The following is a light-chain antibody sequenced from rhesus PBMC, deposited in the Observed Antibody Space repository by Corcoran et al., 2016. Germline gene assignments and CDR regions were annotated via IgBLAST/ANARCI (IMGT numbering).Light chain of an antibody. CDR1: QGISSF. J-gene: IGKJ4*01. CDR2: AAS. V-gene: IGKV1-28*01. CDR3: LQHNSYPPT. Sequence: DIQMTQSPSSLSASVGDTVTIACRASQGISSFLNWFQQKPRKAPKPLIYAASALESGVPLRCSGSGSGTEFTLTISSLQPEDFAAYYCLQHNSYPPTFGGGTKVEIK.